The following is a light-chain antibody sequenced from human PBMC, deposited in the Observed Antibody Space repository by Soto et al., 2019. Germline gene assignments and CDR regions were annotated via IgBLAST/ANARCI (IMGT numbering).Light chain of an antibody. CDR1: QSLSGSD. CDR2: GAS. Sequence: EIVLTQSPGTLSLSTGQRATLSCRASQSLSGSDLAWYQQKPAQAPRLLIYGASNRATGIPDRFSGSLSGTDFTLTISRLETEDFAVYYCQHYGSSPATFGGGTKVEIK. J-gene: IGKJ4*01. CDR3: QHYGSSPAT. V-gene: IGKV3-20*01.